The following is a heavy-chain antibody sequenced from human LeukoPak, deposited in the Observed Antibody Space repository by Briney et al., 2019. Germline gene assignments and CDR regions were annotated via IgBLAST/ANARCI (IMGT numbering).Heavy chain of an antibody. D-gene: IGHD6-6*01. J-gene: IGHJ4*02. CDR2: IIPILGIA. CDR1: GGTLSSYA. CDR3: ATTEYSSSSEAGSNY. V-gene: IGHV1-69*04. Sequence: SVKVSCKASGGTLSSYAISWVRRAPGQALEWMGRIIPILGIANYAQKFQGRVTITADKSTSTAYMELSSLRSEDTAVYYCATTEYSSSSEAGSNYWGQGTLVTVSS.